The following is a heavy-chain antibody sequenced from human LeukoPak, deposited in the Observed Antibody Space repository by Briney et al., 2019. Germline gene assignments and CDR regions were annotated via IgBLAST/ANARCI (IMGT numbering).Heavy chain of an antibody. CDR1: GYTFTSYG. V-gene: IGHV1-18*01. Sequence: GASVKVSCKGSGYTFTSYGISWVRQAPGQGLEWMGWISAYNGNTNYAQKLQGRVTMTTDTSTSTAYMELRSLRSDDTAVYYCAMDYDYVWGSYRPDDAFDIWGQGTMVTVSS. CDR2: ISAYNGNT. J-gene: IGHJ3*02. CDR3: AMDYDYVWGSYRPDDAFDI. D-gene: IGHD3-16*02.